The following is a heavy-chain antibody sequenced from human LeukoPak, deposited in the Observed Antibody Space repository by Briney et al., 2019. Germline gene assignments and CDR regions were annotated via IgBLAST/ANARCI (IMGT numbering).Heavy chain of an antibody. CDR3: GKDYYDFWSGGYYYYYGMDV. Sequence: GGSLRLSCAASGFTFSSYTMNWVRQAPGKGLEWVAVISYDGGNKYYADSVKGRFTISRDNSKNTLYLQMNSLRSDDTAVYYCGKDYYDFWSGGYYYYYGMDVWGQGTTVTVSS. CDR2: ISYDGGNK. CDR1: GFTFSSYT. J-gene: IGHJ6*02. V-gene: IGHV3-30*18. D-gene: IGHD3-3*01.